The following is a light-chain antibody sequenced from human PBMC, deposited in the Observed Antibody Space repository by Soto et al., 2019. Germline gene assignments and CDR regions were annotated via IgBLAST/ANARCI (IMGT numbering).Light chain of an antibody. CDR2: WAS. Sequence: DIVMTQSPDSLAVSLGERATINCKSSQRVLYSSNNKKYLAWYQQKPGQPPKLLIYWASTRESGGPDRVSGCGSGTDFTLPISGLQADDVAVYYCQQYYSSPPTFGPGTKVDIK. CDR1: QRVLYSSNNKKY. J-gene: IGKJ3*01. CDR3: QQYYSSPPT. V-gene: IGKV4-1*01.